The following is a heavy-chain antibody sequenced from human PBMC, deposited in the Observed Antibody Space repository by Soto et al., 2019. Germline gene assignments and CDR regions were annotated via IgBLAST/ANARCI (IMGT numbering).Heavy chain of an antibody. CDR3: ARDQVEYCTNGVCYTLTDY. CDR1: GFTFSSYA. Sequence: GGSLRLSFGACGFTFSSYAMHWVRQAPGKGLEWVAVISYDGSNKYYADSVKGRFTISRDNSKNTLYLQMNSLRAEDTAVYYCARDQVEYCTNGVCYTLTDYWGQGTLVTVSS. V-gene: IGHV3-30-3*01. D-gene: IGHD2-8*01. J-gene: IGHJ4*02. CDR2: ISYDGSNK.